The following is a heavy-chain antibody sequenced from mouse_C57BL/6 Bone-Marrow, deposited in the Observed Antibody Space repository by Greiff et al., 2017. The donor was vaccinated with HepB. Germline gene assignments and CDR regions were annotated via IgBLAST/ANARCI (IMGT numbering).Heavy chain of an antibody. V-gene: IGHV14-3*01. CDR2: IDPANGNT. CDR3: AFYYYGSSSYYFDY. Sequence: DVKLQESVAELVRPGASVKLSCTASGFNIKNTYMHWVKQRPEQGLEWIGRIDPANGNTKYAPKFQGKATITADTSSNTAYLQLSSLTSEDTAIYYCAFYYYGSSSYYFDYWGQGTTLTVSS. J-gene: IGHJ2*01. CDR1: GFNIKNTY. D-gene: IGHD1-1*01.